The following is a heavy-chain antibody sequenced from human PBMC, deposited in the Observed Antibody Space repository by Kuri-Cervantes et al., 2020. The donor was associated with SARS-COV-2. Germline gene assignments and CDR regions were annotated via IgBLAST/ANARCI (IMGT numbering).Heavy chain of an antibody. D-gene: IGHD6-6*01. CDR2: ISGSGRTP. Sequence: GGSLRLSCAASGFTFSNYAMSWVRQAPGKGLEWVSTISGSGRTPYYTDSVKGRFTISRDNSRNTLSLQMNSLRAEDTAVYYCAKVKPPRSYSSSAFDYWGQGTLVTVSS. CDR3: AKVKPPRSYSSSAFDY. V-gene: IGHV3-23*01. J-gene: IGHJ4*02. CDR1: GFTFSNYA.